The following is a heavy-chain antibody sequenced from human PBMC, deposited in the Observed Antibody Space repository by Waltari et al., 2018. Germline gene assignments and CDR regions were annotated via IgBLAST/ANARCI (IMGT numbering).Heavy chain of an antibody. CDR2: LRKTGFT. J-gene: IGHJ4*02. V-gene: IGHV4-59*08. Sequence: RQVPVKVLYLIAYLRKTGFTKGSPSLQGRVTISEVTSKKQFSLGLTSVTAADTAIYYCARLPTKYYDSLGWGFFDQWGQGILVTVSS. CDR3: ARLPTKYYDSLGWGFFDQ. D-gene: IGHD3-22*01.